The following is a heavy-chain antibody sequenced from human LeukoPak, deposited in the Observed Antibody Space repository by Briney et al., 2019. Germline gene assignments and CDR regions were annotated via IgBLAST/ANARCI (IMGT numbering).Heavy chain of an antibody. J-gene: IGHJ4*02. Sequence: WVRQAPGKGLEWIGSIYYRGSTYYNPSLKSRVTISVDKSKNQFSLKLSSVTAADTAVYYCANLAGYGSGLDYWGQGTLVTVSS. CDR3: ANLAGYGSGLDY. D-gene: IGHD6-19*01. CDR2: IYYRGST. V-gene: IGHV4-39*07.